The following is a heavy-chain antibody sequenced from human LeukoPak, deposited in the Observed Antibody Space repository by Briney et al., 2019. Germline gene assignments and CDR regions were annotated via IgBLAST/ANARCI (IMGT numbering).Heavy chain of an antibody. CDR3: AMKRQQLDVDY. CDR1: VFTFSSYA. D-gene: IGHD6-13*01. J-gene: IGHJ4*02. CDR2: ISGSGGST. Sequence: GGSLRLSCAASVFTFSSYAMSWVRQAPGKGLEWVSAISGSGGSTYYADSVKGRFTISRDNSKNTLYLQMNSLRAEDTAVYYCAMKRQQLDVDYWGQGTLVTVSS. V-gene: IGHV3-23*01.